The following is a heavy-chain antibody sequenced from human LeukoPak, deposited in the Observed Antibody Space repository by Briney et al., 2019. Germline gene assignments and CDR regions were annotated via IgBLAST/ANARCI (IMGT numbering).Heavy chain of an antibody. D-gene: IGHD2-2*01. CDR3: ARLYCSSTSCLDAFDI. V-gene: IGHV4-59*08. Sequence: SETLSLTCTVTGGSISSYYWSWIRQPPGKGLEWIGYIYYSGSTNYNPSLKSRVTISVDTSKNQFSLKLSSVTAADTAVYYCARLYCSSTSCLDAFDIWGQGTMVTVSS. J-gene: IGHJ3*02. CDR1: GGSISSYY. CDR2: IYYSGST.